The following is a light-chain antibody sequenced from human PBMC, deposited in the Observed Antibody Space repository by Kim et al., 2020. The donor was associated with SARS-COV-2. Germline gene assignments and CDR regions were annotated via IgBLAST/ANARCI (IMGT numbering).Light chain of an antibody. J-gene: IGLJ2*01. CDR2: GKN. V-gene: IGLV3-19*01. CDR1: SLRIYY. CDR3: NSRDSNDNVV. Sequence: VALGQTVRITCQGDSLRIYYATWYQPKPGQAPILVIYGKNNRPSGIPERFSGSSSGNTASLTIAGTQAGDEADYYCNSRDSNDNVVFGGGTQLTVL.